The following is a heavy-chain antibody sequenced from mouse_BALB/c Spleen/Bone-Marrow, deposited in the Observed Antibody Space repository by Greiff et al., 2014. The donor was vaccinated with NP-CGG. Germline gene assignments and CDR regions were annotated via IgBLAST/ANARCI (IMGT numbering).Heavy chain of an antibody. CDR1: GYTFTSYW. V-gene: IGHV1-87*01. Sequence: VQLQESGAELARPGASVKLPCKASGYTFTSYWMQWVKQRPGQGLEWIGAIYPGDGDTRYTQKFEGKATLTADKSSSTAYMQLSSLASEDSAVYYCARGFPFDYWGQGTTLTVSS. J-gene: IGHJ2*01. CDR2: IYPGDGDT. CDR3: ARGFPFDY.